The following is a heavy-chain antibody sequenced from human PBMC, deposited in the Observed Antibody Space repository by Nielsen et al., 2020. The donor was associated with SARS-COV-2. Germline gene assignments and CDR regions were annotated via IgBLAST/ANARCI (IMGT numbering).Heavy chain of an antibody. Sequence: LSLTCTVSGGSISSGGYYWSWIRQHPGKGLEWVSYISSSGSTIYYADSVKGRFTISRDNAKNSLYLQMNSLRAEDTAVYYCARWWQQLTLPGTDAFDIWGQGTMVTVSS. CDR1: GGSISSGGYY. D-gene: IGHD6-13*01. CDR2: ISSSGSTI. CDR3: ARWWQQLTLPGTDAFDI. V-gene: IGHV3-11*04. J-gene: IGHJ3*02.